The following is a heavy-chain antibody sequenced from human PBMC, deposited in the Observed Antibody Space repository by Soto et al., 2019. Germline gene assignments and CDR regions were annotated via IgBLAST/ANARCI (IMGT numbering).Heavy chain of an antibody. J-gene: IGHJ6*02. CDR2: IYHSGDT. Sequence: PSETLSLTCSVSGDPMNSGAYYWSWIRQHPGKGLEWIAYIYHSGDTHYNPSLKSRVTISVDTSKNQFSLKLSSVTAADTAVYYCARAMDWNYVYYYYYGMDVWGQGTTVTVSS. CDR3: ARAMDWNYVYYYYYGMDV. D-gene: IGHD1-7*01. CDR1: GDPMNSGAYY. V-gene: IGHV4-31*03.